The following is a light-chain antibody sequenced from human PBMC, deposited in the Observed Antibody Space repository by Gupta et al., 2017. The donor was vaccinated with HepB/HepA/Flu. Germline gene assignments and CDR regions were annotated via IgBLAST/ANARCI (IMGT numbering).Light chain of an antibody. CDR2: DAS. V-gene: IGKV3-11*01. J-gene: IGKJ4*01. Sequence: IVLTQSPATLSLSPGERATLSCRASQSVSSYLAWYQQKPGQAPRLLIYDASNRATGIPARFSGSGSGTDLTRTISSLEPQDFAVYYCQQRSNWPLTFGRGTKVEIK. CDR3: QQRSNWPLT. CDR1: QSVSSY.